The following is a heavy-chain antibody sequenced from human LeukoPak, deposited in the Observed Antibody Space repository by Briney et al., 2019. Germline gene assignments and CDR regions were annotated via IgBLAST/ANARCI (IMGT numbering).Heavy chain of an antibody. V-gene: IGHV5-51*01. CDR2: IYPGDSDT. CDR1: GYRFNIYW. CDR3: ARHDYAGGYDPYYDYVWGSYPAMGQAFDI. Sequence: GESLKISCKVSGYRFNIYWIGWVRQMPGKGLEWMGIIYPGDSDTRYSPSFQGQVTISADKSISTAYLQWSSLKASDTAMYYCARHDYAGGYDPYYDYVWGSYPAMGQAFDIWGQGTMVTVSS. D-gene: IGHD3-16*02. J-gene: IGHJ3*02.